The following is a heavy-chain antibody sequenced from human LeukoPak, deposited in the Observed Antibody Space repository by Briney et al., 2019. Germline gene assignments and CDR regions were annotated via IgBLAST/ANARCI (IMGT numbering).Heavy chain of an antibody. CDR3: ARALNYDILTGLPAYFDY. CDR1: GGTFSSYA. Sequence: SVKVSCKASGGTFSSYAISWVRQAPGQGLEWMGGIIPIFGTANYAQKFQGRVTITADESTSTAYMELSSLRSEDTAVYYCARALNYDILTGLPAYFDYWGQGTLVTVSS. V-gene: IGHV1-69*13. D-gene: IGHD3-9*01. J-gene: IGHJ4*02. CDR2: IIPIFGTA.